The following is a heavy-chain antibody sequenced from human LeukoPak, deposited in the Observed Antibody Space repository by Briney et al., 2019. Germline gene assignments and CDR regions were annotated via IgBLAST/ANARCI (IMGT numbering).Heavy chain of an antibody. CDR2: VFYSGST. CDR1: GGTINSYY. V-gene: IGHV4-59*08. D-gene: IGHD2-15*01. J-gene: IGHJ4*02. Sequence: SETLSITCTVSGGTINSYYWSWIRQPPGKRLEWIGYVFYSGSTNYNPSLKSRVTISVDTSKNQFSLKLSSVTAADTAVYYCARLTLGRSVDYWGQGTLVTVSS. CDR3: ARLTLGRSVDY.